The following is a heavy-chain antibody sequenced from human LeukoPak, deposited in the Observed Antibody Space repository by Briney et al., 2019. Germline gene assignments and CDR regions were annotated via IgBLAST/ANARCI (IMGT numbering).Heavy chain of an antibody. CDR2: ISGSGGST. CDR1: GFTFSSYG. J-gene: IGHJ4*02. Sequence: GGSLRLSCAASGFTFSSYGMSWVRQAPGKGLEWVSAISGSGGSTYYADSVKGRFTISRDNAKNSLYLQMNSLRAEDTAVYYCARDQWELNQYYFDHWGQGTLVTVSS. CDR3: ARDQWELNQYYFDH. D-gene: IGHD1-26*01. V-gene: IGHV3-23*01.